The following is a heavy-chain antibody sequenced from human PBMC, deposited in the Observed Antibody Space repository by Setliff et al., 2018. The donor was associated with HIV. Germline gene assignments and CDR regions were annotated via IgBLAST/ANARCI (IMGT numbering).Heavy chain of an antibody. CDR3: ARGMDYYDTSGYYQYYFDY. D-gene: IGHD3-22*01. J-gene: IGHJ4*02. V-gene: IGHV1-2*04. Sequence: ASVKVSCKASGYSFTDYYIHWVRQAPGQGLEWMGWINPKSDGTNYAQKFQGWITMTRDTSISTAHMELSRLRSDDTAVYYCARGMDYYDTSGYYQYYFDYWGQGTLVTV. CDR2: INPKSDGT. CDR1: GYSFTDYY.